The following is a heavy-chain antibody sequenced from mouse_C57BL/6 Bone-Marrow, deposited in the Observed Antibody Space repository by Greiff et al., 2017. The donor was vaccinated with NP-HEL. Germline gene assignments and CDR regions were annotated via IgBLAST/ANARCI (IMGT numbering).Heavy chain of an antibody. CDR1: GFSLTSYA. CDR3: ARNRGGGTFDY. CDR2: IWTGGGT. J-gene: IGHJ2*01. V-gene: IGHV2-9-1*01. D-gene: IGHD3-3*01. Sequence: QVQLKESGPGLVAPSQSLSITCTVSGFSLTSYAISWVRQPPGKGLEWLGVIWTGGGTHYNSALKSRLSISKDNSKSQGFLKMNSLQTDDTARYYWARNRGGGTFDYWGQGTTLTVSS.